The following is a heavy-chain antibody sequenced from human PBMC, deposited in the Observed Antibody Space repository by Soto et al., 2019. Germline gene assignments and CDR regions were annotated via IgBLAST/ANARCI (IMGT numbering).Heavy chain of an antibody. D-gene: IGHD2-21*02. CDR3: ARDVVVTAIYGTDV. CDR2: ISSSSSYI. CDR1: GFTFSSYS. V-gene: IGHV3-21*01. J-gene: IGHJ6*02. Sequence: PGGSLRLSCAASGFTFSSYSMNWVRQAPGKGLEWVSSISSSSSYIYYADSVKGRFTISRDNAKNSLYLQMNSLRAEDTAVYYCARDVVVTAIYGTDVWGQGTTVTVSS.